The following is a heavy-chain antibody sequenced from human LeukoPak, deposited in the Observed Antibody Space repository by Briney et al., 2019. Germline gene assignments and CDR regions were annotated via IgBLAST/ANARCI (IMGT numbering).Heavy chain of an antibody. CDR2: IYPGDSDT. J-gene: IGHJ4*02. CDR1: GYRFTSDW. Sequence: GESLQISCQGSGYRFTSDWIGWVRQMPGKGLEWMGIIYPGDSDTRYSPSFQGQVTISADKSVNTAYLQWSSLKASDTAKYYCARLSGRVVCSAGSCYIDSWGQGTLVTVSS. V-gene: IGHV5-51*01. CDR3: ARLSGRVVCSAGSCYIDS. D-gene: IGHD2-15*01.